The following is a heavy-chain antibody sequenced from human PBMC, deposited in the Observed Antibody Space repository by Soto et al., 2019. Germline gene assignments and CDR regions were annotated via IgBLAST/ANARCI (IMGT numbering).Heavy chain of an antibody. D-gene: IGHD2-15*01. CDR1: GFSLIRNYW. J-gene: IGHJ4*02. Sequence: SETLSLTCAFSGFSLIRNYWLAWLRPSPGEGLVWIGSIYHSGTTYYNPSLESRVIISVDTSESRFALRLTSVTAADSAVHYWGRRDNVGFSPYLGKGPLVTVS. V-gene: IGHV4-38-2*01. CDR3: GRRDNVGFSPY. CDR2: IYHSGTT.